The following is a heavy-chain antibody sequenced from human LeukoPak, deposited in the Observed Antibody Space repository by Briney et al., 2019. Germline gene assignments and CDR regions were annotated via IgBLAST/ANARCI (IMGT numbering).Heavy chain of an antibody. D-gene: IGHD5-24*01. CDR2: IYYSGST. Sequence: PSETLSLTCTVSGGSISSSSYYWGWIRQPPGKGLEWIGSIYYSGSTYYNPSLKSRVTISVDTSKNQFSLKLSSVTAADTAVYYCARVNGVATIGYWGQGTLVTVSS. CDR3: ARVNGVATIGY. CDR1: GGSISSSSYY. J-gene: IGHJ4*02. V-gene: IGHV4-39*07.